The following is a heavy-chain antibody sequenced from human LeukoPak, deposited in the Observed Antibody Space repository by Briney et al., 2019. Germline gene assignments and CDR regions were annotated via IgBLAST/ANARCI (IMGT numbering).Heavy chain of an antibody. V-gene: IGHV3-48*03. CDR1: GFTVSSYE. CDR3: ARGLYTNGWYYFDY. Sequence: PGGSLRLSCAASGFTVSSYEMNWVRQAPGKGLEWVSHIPSSDTTTYYADSVKGRFTMSRDNAKNSLYLQMNSLRVEDTAVYYCARGLYTNGWYYFDYWGQGTLVTVSS. D-gene: IGHD3-16*01. J-gene: IGHJ4*02. CDR2: IPSSDTTT.